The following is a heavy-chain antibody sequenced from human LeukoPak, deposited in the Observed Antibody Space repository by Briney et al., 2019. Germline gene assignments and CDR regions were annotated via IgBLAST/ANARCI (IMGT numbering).Heavy chain of an antibody. V-gene: IGHV5-51*01. D-gene: IGHD1-26*01. Sequence: GESLKISCQGSGYSFTNYWIGWVRQMPGKGLEWMGIIYPGDSDTRYSPSFQGQVTISADKSIATAYLQWSSLKASDTAMYYCARRARAGSQYYFDYWGQGTLVTVSS. CDR3: ARRARAGSQYYFDY. CDR2: IYPGDSDT. CDR1: GYSFTNYW. J-gene: IGHJ4*02.